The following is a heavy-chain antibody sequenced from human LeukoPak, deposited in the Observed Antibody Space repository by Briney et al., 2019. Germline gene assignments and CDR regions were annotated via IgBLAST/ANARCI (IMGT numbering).Heavy chain of an antibody. CDR3: ASSSSLVFQH. D-gene: IGHD3-16*01. CDR2: SYSGGST. Sequence: GGSLRLSCAASGFTVSSNYMSWVRQAPGKGLEWVSVSYSGGSTYYADSVKGRFTISRDNSKNTLYLQMNSLRAEDTDVYYCASSSSLVFQHWGQGTLVTVSS. J-gene: IGHJ1*01. V-gene: IGHV3-53*01. CDR1: GFTVSSNY.